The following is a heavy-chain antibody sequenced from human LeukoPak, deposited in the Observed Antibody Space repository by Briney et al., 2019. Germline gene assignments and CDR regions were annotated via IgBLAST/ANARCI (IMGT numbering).Heavy chain of an antibody. CDR2: INHSGST. CDR1: GGSFSGYY. CDR3: ARGVGSSGWYHYYYGMDV. Sequence: TSSETLSLTCAVYGGSFSGYYWSWIRQPPGKGLEWIGEINHSGSTNYNPSLKSRVTISVDTSKNQFSLKLSSVTAADTAVYYCARGVGSSGWYHYYYGMDVWGQGTTVTVSS. D-gene: IGHD6-19*01. J-gene: IGHJ6*02. V-gene: IGHV4-34*01.